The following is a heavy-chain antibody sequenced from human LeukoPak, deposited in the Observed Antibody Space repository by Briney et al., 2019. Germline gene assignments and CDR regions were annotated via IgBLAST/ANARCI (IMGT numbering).Heavy chain of an antibody. CDR2: IYYSGST. J-gene: IGHJ3*02. D-gene: IGHD5-12*01. Sequence: SETLSLTCTVSGGSISSSSYYWGWIRQPPGKGLEWIGSIYYSGSTYYNPSLKSRVTISVDTSKNQFSLKLSSVTAADTAVYYCARLSVYSWLPHYDAFDIWGQGTMVTVSS. V-gene: IGHV4-39*01. CDR1: GGSISSSSYY. CDR3: ARLSVYSWLPHYDAFDI.